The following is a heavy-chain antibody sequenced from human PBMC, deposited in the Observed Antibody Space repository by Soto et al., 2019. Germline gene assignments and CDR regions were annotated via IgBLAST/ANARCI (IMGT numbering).Heavy chain of an antibody. J-gene: IGHJ5*02. Sequence: ASVKVSCKASGYTFTSYAMHWVRQAPGQRLEWMGWINAGNGNTKYSQKFQGRVTITRDTSASTAYMELSSLRSEGTAVYYCASSHGVVGWFDPWGQGTLVTVSS. CDR1: GYTFTSYA. CDR2: INAGNGNT. CDR3: ASSHGVVGWFDP. V-gene: IGHV1-3*01. D-gene: IGHD4-17*01.